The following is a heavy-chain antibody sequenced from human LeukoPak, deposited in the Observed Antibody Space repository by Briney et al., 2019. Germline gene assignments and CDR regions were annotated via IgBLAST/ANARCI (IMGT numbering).Heavy chain of an antibody. CDR2: INPNSGGT. D-gene: IGHD3-22*01. Sequence: GASVNVSCKASGYTFTGYYMHWVRQAPGQGLEWMGWINPNSGGTNYAQKFRGRVTMTRDTSISTAYMELSRLRSDDTAVYYCARDLLVPGSYYYYGMDVWGQGTTVTVAS. CDR1: GYTFTGYY. CDR3: ARDLLVPGSYYYYGMDV. V-gene: IGHV1-2*02. J-gene: IGHJ6*02.